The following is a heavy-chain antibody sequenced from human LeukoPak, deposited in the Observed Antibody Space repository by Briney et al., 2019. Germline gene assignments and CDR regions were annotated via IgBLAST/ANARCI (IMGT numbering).Heavy chain of an antibody. CDR1: GGTFSSYA. V-gene: IGHV1-69*05. D-gene: IGHD6-19*01. CDR3: ARGTVTGAPVYYYYMDV. Sequence: SVKVSCKASGGTFSSYAISWVRQAPGQGLEWMGGIIPIFGTANYAQKFQGRVTITTDESTSTAYMELSSLGSEDTAVYYCARGTVTGAPVYYYYMDVWGKGTTVTVSS. J-gene: IGHJ6*03. CDR2: IIPIFGTA.